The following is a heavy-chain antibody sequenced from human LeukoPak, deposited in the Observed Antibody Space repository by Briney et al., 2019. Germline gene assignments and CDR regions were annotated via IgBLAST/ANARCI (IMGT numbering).Heavy chain of an antibody. V-gene: IGHV3-9*03. Sequence: PGGSLRLSCAASGFTFEDFAMHGVRKTPVKGLEGVSGISWYSDNIGYAVSVMGRFTISRDNAKNTLYLEVNSLRPEDMGLYYCAKASNIASPYSHIDVWGKGTTVAVSS. J-gene: IGHJ6*03. CDR2: ISWYSDNI. CDR3: AKASNIASPYSHIDV. D-gene: IGHD2-21*01. CDR1: GFTFEDFA.